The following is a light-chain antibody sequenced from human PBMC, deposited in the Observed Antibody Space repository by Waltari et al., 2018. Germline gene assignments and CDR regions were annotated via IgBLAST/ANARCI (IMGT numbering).Light chain of an antibody. CDR3: ALYMGSGIWV. Sequence: QTVXTXEXSWXVSPXGXVXXTCXXSSGSLXXXXXXXXYHETPGQAPRTLVYTATARSYGLPALFAVSSLGNTAALTITGAQADDESDYYCALYMGSGIWVFGGGTRLTVL. CDR1: SGSLXXXXX. J-gene: IGLJ3*02. V-gene: IGLV8-61*01. CDR2: TAT.